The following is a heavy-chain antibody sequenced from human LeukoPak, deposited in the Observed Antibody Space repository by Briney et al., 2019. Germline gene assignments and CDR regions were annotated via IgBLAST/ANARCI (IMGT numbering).Heavy chain of an antibody. J-gene: IGHJ4*02. CDR3: ARSMESSGYYSDY. D-gene: IGHD3-22*01. V-gene: IGHV1-2*02. CDR2: LNPNSGGT. Sequence: ASVRVACKASGYTFTGYYMHWVRQAPGQGLEWMGWLNPNSGGTNYVQKFQGRVTMTRDTSIRTACMELSRLRSDDTAVYYCARSMESSGYYSDYWGQGTLVTVSS. CDR1: GYTFTGYY.